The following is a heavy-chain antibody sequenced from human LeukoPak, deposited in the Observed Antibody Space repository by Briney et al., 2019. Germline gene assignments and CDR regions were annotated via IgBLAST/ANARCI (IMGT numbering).Heavy chain of an antibody. V-gene: IGHV3-7*01. J-gene: IGHJ3*02. D-gene: IGHD2-15*01. Sequence: PGGSLRLSCVASGFIFSTFWMTWVRQAPGKVLEWVANIKQDGTEKYYVDSVKGRFTISRDNAKNSLYVQMDSLRAEDTAVYYCAKGWSFDIRGQGTMVTVTS. CDR1: GFIFSTFW. CDR3: AKGWSFDI. CDR2: IKQDGTEK.